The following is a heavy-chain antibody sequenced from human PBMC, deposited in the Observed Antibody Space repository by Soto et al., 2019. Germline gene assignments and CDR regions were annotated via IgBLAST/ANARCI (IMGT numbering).Heavy chain of an antibody. V-gene: IGHV1-69*13. CDR2: IIPIFGTA. CDR1: GGTFSSYS. D-gene: IGHD2-15*01. J-gene: IGHJ5*02. Sequence: SVKVSCKASGGTFSSYSISWVLQAPGEGLEWMGGIIPIFGTANYAQKFQGRVTITADESTSTAYMELSSLRSEDTAVYYCAREAGYCSGGSCYARWFDPWGQGTLVTVSS. CDR3: AREAGYCSGGSCYARWFDP.